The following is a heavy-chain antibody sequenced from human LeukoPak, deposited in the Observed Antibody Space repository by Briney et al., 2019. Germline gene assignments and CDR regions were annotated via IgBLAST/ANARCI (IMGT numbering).Heavy chain of an antibody. D-gene: IGHD5-12*01. J-gene: IGHJ3*02. CDR3: AKYLRIVATGGAFDI. CDR2: IQYDGNTI. Sequence: PGGSLRLSCVASGFTYSHNGMHWVRQAPGKGLEWVAFIQYDGNTIFYADSVKGRFTISRDNSKNTLYLQMNSLRAEDTAVYYCAKYLRIVATGGAFDIWGQGTMVTVSS. CDR1: GFTYSHNG. V-gene: IGHV3-30*02.